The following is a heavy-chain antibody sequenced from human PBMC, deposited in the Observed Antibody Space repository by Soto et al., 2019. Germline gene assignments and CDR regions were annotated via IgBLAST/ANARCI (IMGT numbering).Heavy chain of an antibody. CDR1: GGSISSGGYY. Sequence: QVQLQESGPGLVKPSQTLSLTCTVSGGSISSGGYYWSWIRQHPGKGLEWIGYIYYSGSTYYNPSLKSRVTISVDTSKNQFSLKLSSVTAADTAVYYCARGHCSGGSCLLFDYWGQGTLVTVSS. CDR2: IYYSGST. CDR3: ARGHCSGGSCLLFDY. D-gene: IGHD2-15*01. J-gene: IGHJ4*02. V-gene: IGHV4-31*03.